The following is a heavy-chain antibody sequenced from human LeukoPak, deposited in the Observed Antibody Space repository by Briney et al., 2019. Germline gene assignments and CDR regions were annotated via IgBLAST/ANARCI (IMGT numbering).Heavy chain of an antibody. J-gene: IGHJ4*02. D-gene: IGHD6-13*01. Sequence: PGGSLRLSCAASGLTFSSYWMHWVRQVPGKGLVWVSRINSDESSTRYADAVKGRFTISRDNAKNTLYLQMNSLRGDDTAVYYCTRGGIAAAFDLWGQGTLVTVSS. CDR2: INSDESST. CDR1: GLTFSSYW. CDR3: TRGGIAAAFDL. V-gene: IGHV3-74*01.